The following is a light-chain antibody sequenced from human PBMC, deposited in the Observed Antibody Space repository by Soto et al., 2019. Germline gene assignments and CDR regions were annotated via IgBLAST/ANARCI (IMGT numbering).Light chain of an antibody. CDR2: KAS. CDR1: QSVSWW. CDR3: KEYNSYSRR. V-gene: IGKV1-5*03. J-gene: IGKJ1*01. Sequence: DIHLTHSPSTLSASVGERVTITCRASQSVSWWSAWYQQKPGKDPKVLIYKASSLESGVPSRFSGSGSGTEFTLTISSLQPDDFVTYYCKEYNSYSRRFGQGTKVDIK.